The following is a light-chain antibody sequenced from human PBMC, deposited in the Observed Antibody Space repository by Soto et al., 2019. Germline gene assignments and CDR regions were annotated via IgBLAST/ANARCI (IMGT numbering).Light chain of an antibody. V-gene: IGKV3D-15*01. CDR2: GAS. CDR3: QQYNHWPRT. CDR1: QSVSSSY. Sequence: EIVMTQSPATLSLSPGERATPSCRASQSVSSSYLAWYQQKPGQPPRLLIYGASSRATGIPDRFSGSGSGTEFTLTISSLQSEDSGVYYCQQYNHWPRTFGQGTKVDIK. J-gene: IGKJ1*01.